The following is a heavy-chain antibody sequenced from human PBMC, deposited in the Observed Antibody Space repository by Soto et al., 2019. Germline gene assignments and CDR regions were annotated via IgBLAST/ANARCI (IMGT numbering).Heavy chain of an antibody. CDR1: GFTFSSNW. CDR3: AATVATRPN. V-gene: IGHV3-74*01. Sequence: LRLSCAASGFTFSSNWMHWVRQAPGKGPVWVSRIKSDGSITNYADAVKGRFTISRDNAKNTLYLQMDSLRTEDTAVYYCAATVATRPNWGQGTLVIVSS. D-gene: IGHD2-21*01. J-gene: IGHJ4*02. CDR2: IKSDGSIT.